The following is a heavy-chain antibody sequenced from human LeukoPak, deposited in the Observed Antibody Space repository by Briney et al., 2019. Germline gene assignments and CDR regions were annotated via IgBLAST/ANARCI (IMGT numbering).Heavy chain of an antibody. CDR1: GGSFSGYY. J-gene: IGHJ5*02. CDR2: INHSGST. CDR3: ARHLLLWFNWFDP. Sequence: SETLSLTCAVYGGSFSGYYWSWIRQPPGKGLEWIGEINHSGSTNYNPSHKSRVTISVDTSKNQFSLKLSSVTAADTAVYYCARHLLLWFNWFDPWGQGTLVTVSS. D-gene: IGHD3-10*01. V-gene: IGHV4-34*01.